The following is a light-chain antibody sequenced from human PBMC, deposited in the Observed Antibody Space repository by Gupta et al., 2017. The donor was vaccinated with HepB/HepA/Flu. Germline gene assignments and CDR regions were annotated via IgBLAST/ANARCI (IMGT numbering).Light chain of an antibody. Sequence: DIQMTQSPSTLSPSVGDRVTITCRASQSISTWVAWYQQKPGKAPNLLIYKASSLKTGVPSRFSGSGSGTEFTLTISSLQPDDFATYYCQQKNSYPWTFGQGTKVEMK. V-gene: IGKV1-5*03. CDR1: QSISTW. J-gene: IGKJ1*01. CDR3: QQKNSYPWT. CDR2: KAS.